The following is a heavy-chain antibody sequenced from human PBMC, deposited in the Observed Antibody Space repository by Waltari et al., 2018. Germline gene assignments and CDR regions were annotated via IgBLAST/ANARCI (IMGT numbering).Heavy chain of an antibody. D-gene: IGHD3-9*01. J-gene: IGHJ6*02. V-gene: IGHV4-39*01. CDR3: ARQAGSFYDILTGYYPSGGMDV. Sequence: QLQLQESGPGLVKPSETLSLTCTVSGGSISSSSYYWGWIRQPPGKGLEWIGSIYYLGSTYYNPSLKSRVTISVDTSKNQFSLKLSSVTAADTAVYYCARQAGSFYDILTGYYPSGGMDVWGQGTTVTVSS. CDR2: IYYLGST. CDR1: GGSISSSSYY.